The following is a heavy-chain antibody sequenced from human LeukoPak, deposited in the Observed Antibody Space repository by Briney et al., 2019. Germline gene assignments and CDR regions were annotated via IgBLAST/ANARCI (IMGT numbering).Heavy chain of an antibody. Sequence: VISYDGSNKYYADSVKGRFTISRDNSKNTLYLQMNSLRAEDTAVYYCAKDRATVTPEYFQHWGQGTLVTVSS. CDR3: AKDRATVTPEYFQH. J-gene: IGHJ1*01. D-gene: IGHD4-11*01. V-gene: IGHV3-30*18. CDR2: ISYDGSNK.